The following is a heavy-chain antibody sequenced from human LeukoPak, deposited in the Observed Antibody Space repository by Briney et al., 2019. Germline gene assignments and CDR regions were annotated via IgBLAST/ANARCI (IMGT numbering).Heavy chain of an antibody. D-gene: IGHD6-25*01. CDR1: GFTFSNYS. J-gene: IGHJ2*01. CDR3: ARRSGHYYWYFDL. Sequence: GGSLRLSCAASGFTFSNYSMNWVRQAPGKGLEWVSYISSSSTTIYYADSLKGRFNISRDNAKNSLYLQMNSLRAEDTAVYYCARRSGHYYWYFDLWGRGTLVTVSS. V-gene: IGHV3-48*01. CDR2: ISSSSTTI.